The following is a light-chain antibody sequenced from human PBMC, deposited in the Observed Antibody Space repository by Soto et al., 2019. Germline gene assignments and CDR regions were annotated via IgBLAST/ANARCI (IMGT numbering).Light chain of an antibody. V-gene: IGLV2-8*01. J-gene: IGLJ1*01. CDR1: SSDVGGYNY. CDR3: SSYAVTNIFV. Sequence: QSVLTQPPSASGSPGQSVTSSCTGTSSDVGGYNYVSWYQQHPGKAPKVIIYEVSKRPSGVPDRFSGSKSGSTASLTVSGLQAEDEADYYCSSYAVTNIFVFGTGTKV. CDR2: EVS.